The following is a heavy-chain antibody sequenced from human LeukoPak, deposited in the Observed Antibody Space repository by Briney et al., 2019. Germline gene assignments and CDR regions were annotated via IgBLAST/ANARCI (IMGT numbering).Heavy chain of an antibody. J-gene: IGHJ4*02. CDR2: INSDGSST. Sequence: GGSMRLSCAASGFTFSSYWMHWVRQAPGKGLVWVSRINSDGSSTSYADSVKGRFTISRDNAKNTLYLQMNSLRAEDTAVYYCARGYSYGYRIDYWGQGTLVTVSS. CDR3: ARGYSYGYRIDY. CDR1: GFTFSSYW. D-gene: IGHD5-18*01. V-gene: IGHV3-74*01.